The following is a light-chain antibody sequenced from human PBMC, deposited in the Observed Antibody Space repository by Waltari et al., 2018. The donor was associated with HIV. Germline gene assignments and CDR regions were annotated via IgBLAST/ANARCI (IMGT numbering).Light chain of an antibody. J-gene: IGLJ2*01. CDR1: SSNIGSYY. Sequence: QSVLTQPPSASGTPGQRVTISCSGSSSNIGSYYVYWYQQLPGTAPKLLIYRNNQRPSGVPDRFSGSKSGTSASLAISGLRSEDEADYYCAAWDGNHVVFGGGTKLTVL. CDR3: AAWDGNHVV. CDR2: RNN. V-gene: IGLV1-47*01.